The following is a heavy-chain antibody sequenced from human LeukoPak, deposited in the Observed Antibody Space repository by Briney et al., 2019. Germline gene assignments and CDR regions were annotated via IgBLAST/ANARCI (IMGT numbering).Heavy chain of an antibody. V-gene: IGHV1-18*01. Sequence: ASVKVSCTASGYTFTSYGISWVRQAPGQGLEWMGWISAYNGNTNYAQKLQGRVTMTTDTSTSTAYMELRSLRSDDTAVYYCARERRYGSGNYYYYYMDVWGKGTTVTVSS. D-gene: IGHD3-10*01. CDR1: GYTFTSYG. CDR2: ISAYNGNT. J-gene: IGHJ6*03. CDR3: ARERRYGSGNYYYYYMDV.